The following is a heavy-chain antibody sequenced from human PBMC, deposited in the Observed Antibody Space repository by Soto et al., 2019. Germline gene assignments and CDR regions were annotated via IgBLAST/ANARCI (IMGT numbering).Heavy chain of an antibody. CDR2: ISWNSGSI. Sequence: EVQLVESGGGLVQPGRSLRLSCAASGFTFDDYAMHWVRQAPGKGLEWVSGISWNSGSIGYADSVKGRFTISRDNAKNSLYRQMNSLRAEDTALYYCAKDGTGYYYGMDVWGQGTTVTVSS. J-gene: IGHJ6*02. CDR3: AKDGTGYYYGMDV. V-gene: IGHV3-9*01. CDR1: GFTFDDYA.